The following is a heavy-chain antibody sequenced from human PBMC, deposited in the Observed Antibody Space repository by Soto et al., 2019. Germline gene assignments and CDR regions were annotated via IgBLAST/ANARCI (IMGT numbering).Heavy chain of an antibody. CDR1: GGSISSSSYY. CDR3: ARERARGGSWYLYYYYYYGMDV. D-gene: IGHD6-13*01. Sequence: SEALSLTCTVSGGSISSSSYYWGWIRQPPGKGLEWIGSIYYSGSTYYNPSLKSRVTISVDTSKNQFSLKLSSVTAADTAVYYCARERARGGSWYLYYYYYYGMDVWGQGTTVT. J-gene: IGHJ6*02. CDR2: IYYSGST. V-gene: IGHV4-39*02.